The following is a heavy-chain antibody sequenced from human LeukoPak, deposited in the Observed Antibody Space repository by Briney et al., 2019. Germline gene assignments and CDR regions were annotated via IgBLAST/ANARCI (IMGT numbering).Heavy chain of an antibody. CDR1: GFTFSSYA. V-gene: IGHV3-23*01. CDR3: ARTPSGYSGYVSDY. CDR2: ISGSGGST. D-gene: IGHD5-12*01. Sequence: GGSLRLSCAASGFTFSSYAMSWVRQAPGKGLEWVSAISGSGGSTYYADSVKGRFTISRDNSKNTLYLQMNSLRAEDTAVYYCARTPSGYSGYVSDYWGQGTLVTVSS. J-gene: IGHJ4*02.